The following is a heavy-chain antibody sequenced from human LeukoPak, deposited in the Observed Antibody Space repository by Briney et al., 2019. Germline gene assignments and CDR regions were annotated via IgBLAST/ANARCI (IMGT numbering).Heavy chain of an antibody. V-gene: IGHV3-23*01. D-gene: IGHD2-15*01. CDR2: ISGSGSST. CDR1: GFAFSSHA. CDR3: ARGSVAATTPYYFDY. J-gene: IGHJ4*02. Sequence: GGSLRLSCGASGFAFSSHAMSWVRQAPGKGLEWVSGISGSGSSTYYADSVKGRFTISRDNSKNTLYLQMNSLRAEDTAVYYCARGSVAATTPYYFDYWGQGTLVTVSS.